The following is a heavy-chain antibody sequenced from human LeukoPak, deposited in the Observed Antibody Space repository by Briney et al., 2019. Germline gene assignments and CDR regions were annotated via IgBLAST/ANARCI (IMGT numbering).Heavy chain of an antibody. Sequence: SETLSLTCTVSGDSISSASYYWSWIRQPAGKGLEWIGRAHTSGSTNYNPSLKSRVTMSVDTSKNQFSLKLSSVTAADTAIYYCARDMGPTVTTKTYYFDYWGQGTLVTVSS. J-gene: IGHJ4*02. CDR2: AHTSGST. D-gene: IGHD4-17*01. CDR3: ARDMGPTVTTKTYYFDY. CDR1: GDSISSASYY. V-gene: IGHV4-61*02.